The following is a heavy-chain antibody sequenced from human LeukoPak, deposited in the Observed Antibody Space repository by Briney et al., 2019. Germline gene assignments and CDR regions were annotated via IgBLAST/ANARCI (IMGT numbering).Heavy chain of an antibody. CDR1: GGSMSSYY. CDR2: IYYSGST. CDR3: ARGHNYGSGSYFDY. J-gene: IGHJ4*02. V-gene: IGHV4-59*01. Sequence: SETLSLTCTVSGGSMSSYYWDWIRQPPGKGLEWIGYIYYSGSTNYNPSLKSRVTISVDASKNQFSLKLNSVTAADTAVYYCARGHNYGSGSYFDYWGQGTLVTVSS. D-gene: IGHD3-10*01.